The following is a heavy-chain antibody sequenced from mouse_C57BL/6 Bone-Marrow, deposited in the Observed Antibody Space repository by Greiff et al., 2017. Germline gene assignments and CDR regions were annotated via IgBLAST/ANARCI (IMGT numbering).Heavy chain of an antibody. Sequence: QVQLQQSGAELAKPGASVKLSFKASGYTFTSYWMHWVKQRPGQGLEWIGYINPSSGYTKYNQKFKDKATLTADKSSSTAYMQLSSLTYEDSAVYYCAKQLRPLYYAMDYWGQGTSVTVSS. CDR2: INPSSGYT. CDR3: AKQLRPLYYAMDY. CDR1: GYTFTSYW. V-gene: IGHV1-7*01. D-gene: IGHD3-2*02. J-gene: IGHJ4*01.